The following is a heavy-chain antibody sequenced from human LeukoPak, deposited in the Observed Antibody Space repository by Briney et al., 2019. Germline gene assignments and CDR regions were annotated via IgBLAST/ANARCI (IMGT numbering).Heavy chain of an antibody. J-gene: IGHJ6*03. Sequence: GGSLRLSCAASGFTFSDYYMSWIRQAPGKGLEWVSSISSSSSYIYYADSVKGRFTISRDNAKNSLYLQMNSLRAEDTAVYYCARDLEDGYNPAYYYYYYYMDVWGKGTTVTVSS. CDR2: ISSSSSYI. CDR1: GFTFSDYY. V-gene: IGHV3-11*06. D-gene: IGHD5-24*01. CDR3: ARDLEDGYNPAYYYYYYYMDV.